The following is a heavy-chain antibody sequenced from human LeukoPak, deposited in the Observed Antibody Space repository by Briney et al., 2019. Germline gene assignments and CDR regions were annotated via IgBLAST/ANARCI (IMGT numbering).Heavy chain of an antibody. CDR3: AGEKFDI. J-gene: IGHJ3*02. CDR1: GLSFSKYA. V-gene: IGHV3-30*04. Sequence: PGRSLRLSCAASGLSFSKYAMDWVRQAPGKGLEWVAIISKDGSMRYYADSVKGRFTVSRDNSNNTLSLQMNSLKSEDTAVYYCAGEKFDIWGQGTMVTVSA. CDR2: ISKDGSMR.